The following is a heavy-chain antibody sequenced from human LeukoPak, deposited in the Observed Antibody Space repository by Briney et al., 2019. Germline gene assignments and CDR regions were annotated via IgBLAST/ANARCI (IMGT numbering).Heavy chain of an antibody. CDR3: ARPLGFLEWSPFDY. J-gene: IGHJ4*02. CDR2: IYYSGST. Sequence: SETLSLACTVSGGSISSSSYYWGWIRQPPGKGLEWIGSIYYSGSTYYNPSLKGRVTISVDTSKNQFSLKLSSVTAADTAVYYCARPLGFLEWSPFDYWGQGTLVTVSS. V-gene: IGHV4-39*01. D-gene: IGHD3-3*01. CDR1: GGSISSSSYY.